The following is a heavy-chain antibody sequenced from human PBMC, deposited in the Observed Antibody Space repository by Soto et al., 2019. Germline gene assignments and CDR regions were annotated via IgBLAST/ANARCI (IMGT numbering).Heavy chain of an antibody. CDR2: INPSGGST. CDR1: GYTYTTYY. Sequence: ASVKVYCKASGYTYTTYYMQWVRQEKEQGLEWMGIINPSGGSTSYAQKFQGRVTMTRDTSTSTLYMELSSLRSEDTAVYYCATRDRPGYCTGGSCYSYYYGMDVWGQGTTVTVSS. CDR3: ATRDRPGYCTGGSCYSYYYGMDV. V-gene: IGHV1-46*01. J-gene: IGHJ6*02. D-gene: IGHD2-15*01.